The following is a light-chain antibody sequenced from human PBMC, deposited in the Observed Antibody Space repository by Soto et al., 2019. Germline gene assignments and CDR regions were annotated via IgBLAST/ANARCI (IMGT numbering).Light chain of an antibody. Sequence: EIVLTQSPGTLSLSPGERATLSCRASQSVSSNYLAWYQQKPGQAPRLLIYGTSGRATGVPDRFTGSGSGTDFTLTISRLEPEDFAVYYCQQYGFFGGGTKVEIK. CDR1: QSVSSNY. CDR3: QQYGF. CDR2: GTS. J-gene: IGKJ4*01. V-gene: IGKV3-20*01.